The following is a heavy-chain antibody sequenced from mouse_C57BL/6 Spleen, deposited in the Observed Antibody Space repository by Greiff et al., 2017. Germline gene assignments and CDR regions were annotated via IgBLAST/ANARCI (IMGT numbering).Heavy chain of an antibody. V-gene: IGHV1-76*01. D-gene: IGHD2-3*01. Sequence: QVQLQQSGAELVRPGASVKLSCKASGYTFTDYYINWVKQRPGQGLEWIARIYPGSGNTYYNEKFKGKATLTAEKSSSTAYMQLSSLTSEDSAVYFCARGWLLPYYYAMDYWGQGTSVTVSS. J-gene: IGHJ4*01. CDR2: IYPGSGNT. CDR1: GYTFTDYY. CDR3: ARGWLLPYYYAMDY.